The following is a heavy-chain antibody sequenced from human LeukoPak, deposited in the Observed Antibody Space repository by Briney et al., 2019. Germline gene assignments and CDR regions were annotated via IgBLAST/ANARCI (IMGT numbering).Heavy chain of an antibody. D-gene: IGHD1-26*01. V-gene: IGHV3-30-3*01. CDR3: ARASGSYYWDYFDY. CDR1: GFTFSSYA. CDR2: ISYDGSNK. J-gene: IGHJ4*02. Sequence: GGSLRLSCAASGFTFSSYAMHWVRQAPGKGLEWVAVISYDGSNKYYADSVKGRFTISRDNSKNTLYLQMNSLRAEDTAVYYCARASGSYYWDYFDYWGQGTLVTVSS.